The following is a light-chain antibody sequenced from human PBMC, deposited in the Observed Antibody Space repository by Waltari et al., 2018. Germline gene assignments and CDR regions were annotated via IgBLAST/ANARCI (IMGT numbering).Light chain of an antibody. CDR2: KAS. Sequence: DIQMTQSPSTLSASVGDRVTITCRASQSISSWLAWYQQKPGKAPNLLIYKASRLGSGVPSRFSGSGSGTEFTLTISSLQPDDFATYYCQQYDSYSGTFGQGTKVDIK. J-gene: IGKJ1*01. CDR1: QSISSW. CDR3: QQYDSYSGT. V-gene: IGKV1-5*03.